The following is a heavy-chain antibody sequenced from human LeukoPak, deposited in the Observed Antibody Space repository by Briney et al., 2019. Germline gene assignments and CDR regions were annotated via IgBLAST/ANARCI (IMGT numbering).Heavy chain of an antibody. CDR3: ARAISAAGY. D-gene: IGHD6-13*01. Sequence: ASVKVSCKASGYTFTGYYMHWVRQAPGQGLEWMGWMNPNSGNTGYAQKFQGRVTMTRNTSISTAYMELSSLRSEDTAVYYCARAISAAGYWGQGTLVTVSS. V-gene: IGHV1-8*02. CDR2: MNPNSGNT. J-gene: IGHJ4*02. CDR1: GYTFTGYY.